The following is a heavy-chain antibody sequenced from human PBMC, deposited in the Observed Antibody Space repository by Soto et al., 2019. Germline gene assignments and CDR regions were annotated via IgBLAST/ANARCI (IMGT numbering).Heavy chain of an antibody. Sequence: GGSLRLSCAASGFTFSSYAMSWVRQAPGKGLEWVSAISGSGGSTYYADSVKGRFTISRDNSKNTLYLQMNSLRAEDTAVYYCAKDRKADTAMVQYYYGMDVWGQGTTVTVSS. D-gene: IGHD5-18*01. CDR1: GFTFSSYA. J-gene: IGHJ6*02. CDR3: AKDRKADTAMVQYYYGMDV. CDR2: ISGSGGST. V-gene: IGHV3-23*01.